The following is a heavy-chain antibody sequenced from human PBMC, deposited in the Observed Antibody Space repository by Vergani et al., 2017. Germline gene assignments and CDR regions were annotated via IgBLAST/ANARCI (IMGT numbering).Heavy chain of an antibody. Sequence: QVQLVQSGAEVKKPGSSVKVSCKAYGGTFSSYAISWVRQAPGQGLEWMGGIIPIFGTANYAQKFQGRVTITADESTSTAYMELSSLRSEDTAVYYCARAAPQGTVDTYFDYWGQGTLVTVSS. CDR1: GGTFSSYA. CDR2: IIPIFGTA. D-gene: IGHD4-23*01. V-gene: IGHV1-69*12. CDR3: ARAAPQGTVDTYFDY. J-gene: IGHJ4*02.